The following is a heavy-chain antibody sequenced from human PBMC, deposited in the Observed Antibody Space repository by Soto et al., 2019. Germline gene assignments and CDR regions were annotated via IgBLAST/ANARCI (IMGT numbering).Heavy chain of an antibody. CDR3: ARAGYCSSTSCYIRYYYYGMDV. CDR1: GGSISGNIYY. D-gene: IGHD2-2*03. CDR2: IYHSGST. V-gene: IGHV4-39*07. J-gene: IGHJ6*02. Sequence: SETLSLTCTVSGGSISGNIYYWFWIRQPRGKGLDWVGNIYHSGSTYYNPPLKSRVTISVDTSKNQFSLKLSSVTAADTAVYYCARAGYCSSTSCYIRYYYYGMDVWGQGTTVTVSS.